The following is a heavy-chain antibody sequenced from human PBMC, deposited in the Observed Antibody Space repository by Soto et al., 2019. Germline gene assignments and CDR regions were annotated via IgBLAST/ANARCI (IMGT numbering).Heavy chain of an antibody. CDR1: GYNFTSYG. CDR3: ARDEGSGIAAAGIFDY. CDR2: ISAYNGNT. D-gene: IGHD6-13*01. V-gene: IGHV1-18*01. J-gene: IGHJ4*02. Sequence: QVQLVQSGAEVKKPGASVKVSCKASGYNFTSYGISWLRQAPGQGLEWMGWISAYNGNTNYAQKLQGRVTMTTDTSTSTAYIELRSLRSDDTAVYHCARDEGSGIAAAGIFDYWGQGTLVTVSS.